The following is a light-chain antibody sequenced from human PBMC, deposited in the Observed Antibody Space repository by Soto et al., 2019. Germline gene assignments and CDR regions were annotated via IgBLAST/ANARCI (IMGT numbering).Light chain of an antibody. CDR1: QDISKY. J-gene: IGKJ3*01. CDR2: AAS. Sequence: DIQMTQSPSSLSASVGDRVTITCQATQDISKYLNWFQQKPGKAPKLLIYAASNLETGVPSRFSGSGSGTDFTFTISSLQPEDIATYYCQQYDILPFTFGPGTKVDFK. V-gene: IGKV1-33*01. CDR3: QQYDILPFT.